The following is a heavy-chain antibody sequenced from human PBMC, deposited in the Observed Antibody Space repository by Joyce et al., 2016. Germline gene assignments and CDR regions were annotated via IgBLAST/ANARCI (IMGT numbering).Heavy chain of an antibody. CDR1: GGPFRGFF. D-gene: IGHD6-19*01. J-gene: IGHJ4*02. CDR2: INNSGVT. V-gene: IGHV4-34*01. Sequence: QVQLQQWGAGLLKPSENLFLTCAVSGGPFRGFFWTWVRQAPGKGLEWIGDINNSGVTNYHPSLKTRVTFSVDTSKNQFSLKLTSLSAADTAVYYCARSQWLAPLMYWGQGTPVTVSS. CDR3: ARSQWLAPLMY.